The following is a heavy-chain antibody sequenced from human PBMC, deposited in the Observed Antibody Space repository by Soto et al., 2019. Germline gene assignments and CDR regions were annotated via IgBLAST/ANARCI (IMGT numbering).Heavy chain of an antibody. CDR2: ISSSSSTI. Sequence: GGSLRLSCAASGFTFSSYSMNWVRQAPGKGLEWVSYISSSSSTIYYADSVKGRFTISRDNAKNSLYLQMNSLRAEDTAVYYCAREVGASDYWGQGTLVTGSS. CDR3: AREVGASDY. CDR1: GFTFSSYS. V-gene: IGHV3-48*01. J-gene: IGHJ4*02. D-gene: IGHD1-26*01.